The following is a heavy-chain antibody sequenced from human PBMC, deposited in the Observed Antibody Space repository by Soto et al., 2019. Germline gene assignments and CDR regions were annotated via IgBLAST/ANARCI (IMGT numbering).Heavy chain of an antibody. CDR3: AKSASGTNSGLRS. CDR1: GFTFSTND. Sequence: EVQLLESGGGLVQPGGSRRLSCAASGFTFSTNDMGWVRQAPGKGLEWGSLISGSGGSTYYAGSVRGRFTISRDNSNDALYLLMNSLRAEDTAQYYCAKSASGTNSGLRSWGQGTLVTVSS. CDR2: ISGSGGST. V-gene: IGHV3-23*01. J-gene: IGHJ5*02. D-gene: IGHD1-1*01.